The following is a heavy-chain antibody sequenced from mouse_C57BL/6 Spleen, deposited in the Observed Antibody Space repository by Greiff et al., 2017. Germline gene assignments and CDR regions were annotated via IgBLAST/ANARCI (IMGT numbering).Heavy chain of an antibody. CDR1: GFTFSDYY. CDR3: ARDRGTTGSMDD. V-gene: IGHV5-16*01. CDR2: INYDGSST. Sequence: EVHLVESEGGLVQPGSSMKLSCTASGFTFSDYYMAWVRQVPEKGLEWVANINYDGSSTYYLDSLKSRFIISRDNAKNILYLQMSSLKSEDTATYYCARDRGTTGSMDDWGQGTSVTVSS. J-gene: IGHJ4*01. D-gene: IGHD1-1*01.